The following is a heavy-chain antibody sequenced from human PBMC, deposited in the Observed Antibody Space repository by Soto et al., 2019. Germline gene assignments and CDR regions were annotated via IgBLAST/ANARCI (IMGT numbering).Heavy chain of an antibody. CDR1: GFTFSSYS. J-gene: IGHJ4*02. V-gene: IGHV3-48*02. Sequence: EVQLVESGGGLVQPGGSLRLSCAASGFTFSSYSMNWVRQAPGKGLEWVSYISGSSGTIYYADSVKGRFTISRDNAKNSLYLQMNSLRDYDTAVYYCAGDDSRSWHVMSFDSWGQGTLVTVSS. D-gene: IGHD6-13*01. CDR3: AGDDSRSWHVMSFDS. CDR2: ISGSSGTI.